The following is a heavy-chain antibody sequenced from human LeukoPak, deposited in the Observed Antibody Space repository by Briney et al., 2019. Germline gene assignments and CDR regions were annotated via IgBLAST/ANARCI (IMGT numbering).Heavy chain of an antibody. D-gene: IGHD6-19*01. CDR1: GFTFSSYA. CDR2: ISGSGGST. V-gene: IGHV3-23*01. J-gene: IGHJ4*02. Sequence: GGSLRLSCAASGFTFSSYAMSWVRQAPGKGLEWVSAISGSGGSTYYADSVKGRFAISRDNSKNTLYLQMNSLRAEDTAVYYCAKEATRVAVAVLGLFDYWGQGTLVTVSS. CDR3: AKEATRVAVAVLGLFDY.